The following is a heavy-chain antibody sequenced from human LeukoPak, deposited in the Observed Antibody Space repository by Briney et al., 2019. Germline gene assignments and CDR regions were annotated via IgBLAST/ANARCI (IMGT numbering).Heavy chain of an antibody. D-gene: IGHD5-18*01. CDR1: GFTFSDYY. J-gene: IGHJ4*02. CDR2: ISGSSSYT. V-gene: IGHV3-11*06. CDR3: ASGYSYGPSGY. Sequence: NLGGSLRLSCAASGFTFSDYYMSWIRQAPGKGLEWVSYISGSSSYTNYADSVKGRFTISRDNAKNSLYLQMNSLRAEDTAVYYCASGYSYGPSGYWGQGTLVTVSS.